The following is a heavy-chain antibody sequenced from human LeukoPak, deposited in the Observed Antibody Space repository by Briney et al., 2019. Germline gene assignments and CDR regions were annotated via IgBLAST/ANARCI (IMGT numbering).Heavy chain of an antibody. CDR2: IYYSGST. V-gene: IGHV4-59*01. J-gene: IGHJ3*02. Sequence: SETLSLTCTVSGGSISSYYWSWIRQPPGKGLEWIGYIYYSGSTNYNPSLKSRVTISVDTSKNQFSLKLSSVTAADTAVYYCARESTYYDSTDYYQGDAFDIWGQGTMVTVSS. CDR3: ARESTYYDSTDYYQGDAFDI. CDR1: GGSISSYY. D-gene: IGHD3-22*01.